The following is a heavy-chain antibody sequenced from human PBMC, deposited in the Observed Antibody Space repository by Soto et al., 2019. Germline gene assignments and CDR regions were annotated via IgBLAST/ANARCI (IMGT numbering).Heavy chain of an antibody. V-gene: IGHV3-11*01. CDR3: AREQSDDWYNYGMDV. D-gene: IGHD3-9*01. CDR2: FVAIGNTI. CDR1: GFTLSYHH. Sequence: GSLCLSCQMPGFTLSYHHMSWIRQELGKWLACLSSFVAIGNTIYYPASVNGRFNFSRYNAKKSLSLQMNSLRADDTAVYFCAREQSDDWYNYGMDVWGQGTTVTVSS. J-gene: IGHJ6*02.